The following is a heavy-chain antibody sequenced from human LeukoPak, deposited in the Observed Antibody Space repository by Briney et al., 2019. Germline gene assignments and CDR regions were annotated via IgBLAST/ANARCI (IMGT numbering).Heavy chain of an antibody. D-gene: IGHD2-8*01. CDR1: GGTFSSYG. Sequence: GASVKVSCKASGGTFSSYGISWVRQAPGQGLEWMGGIIPIFGTANYAQKFQGRVTMTKNTSISTAYMELSSLRSDDTAVYYCTRRANGRRYNWFDTWGQGTLVTVSS. CDR3: TRRANGRRYNWFDT. J-gene: IGHJ5*02. CDR2: IIPIFGTA. V-gene: IGHV1-69*05.